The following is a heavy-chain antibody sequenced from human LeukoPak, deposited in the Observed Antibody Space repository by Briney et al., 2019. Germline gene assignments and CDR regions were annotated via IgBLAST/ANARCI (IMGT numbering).Heavy chain of an antibody. CDR3: TEAGIAAAGGDY. V-gene: IGHV3-30-3*01. D-gene: IGHD6-13*01. Sequence: GGSLRLSCAASGFTFSSYAMHWVRQAPGKGLEWVAVISYDGSNKYYADSVKGRFTISRDNSKNTLYLQMNSLRAEDTAVYYCTEAGIAAAGGDYWGQGTLVTVSS. CDR2: ISYDGSNK. J-gene: IGHJ4*02. CDR1: GFTFSSYA.